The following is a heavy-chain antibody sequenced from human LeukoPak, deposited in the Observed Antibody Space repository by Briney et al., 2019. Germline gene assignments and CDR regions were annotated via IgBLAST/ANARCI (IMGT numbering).Heavy chain of an antibody. V-gene: IGHV3-21*01. CDR1: GFTFSNFE. D-gene: IGHD3-22*01. J-gene: IGHJ4*02. CDR3: ARDFEERGYYLAYFDY. CDR2: IGASSSYI. Sequence: GGSLRLSCAASGFTFSNFEMNWVRQAPGRGLEWVACIGASSSYIYYADSVKGRFTISRDNANNALYLQMNSLRAEDTAVYYCARDFEERGYYLAYFDYWGQGTLVTVSS.